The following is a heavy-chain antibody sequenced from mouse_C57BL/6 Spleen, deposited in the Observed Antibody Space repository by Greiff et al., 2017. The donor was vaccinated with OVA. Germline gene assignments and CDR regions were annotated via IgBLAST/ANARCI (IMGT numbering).Heavy chain of an antibody. Sequence: QVQLKQPGTELVKPGASVKLSCKASGYTFTSYWMHWVKQRPGQGLEWIGNINPSNGGTNYNEKFKSKATLTVDKSSSTAYMQLSSLTSEDSAVYYCARPNWDFYAMDYWGQGTSVTVSS. J-gene: IGHJ4*01. CDR3: ARPNWDFYAMDY. D-gene: IGHD4-1*01. CDR1: GYTFTSYW. CDR2: INPSNGGT. V-gene: IGHV1-53*01.